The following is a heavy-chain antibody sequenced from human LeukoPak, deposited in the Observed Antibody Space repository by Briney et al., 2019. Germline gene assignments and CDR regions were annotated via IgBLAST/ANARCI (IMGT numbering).Heavy chain of an antibody. CDR3: ARDPLYYYGSGNDY. CDR1: GGSISSGSYY. Sequence: PSETLSLTCTVSGGSISSGSYYWSWIRQPAGKGLEWIGRIYTSGSTNYNPSLKSRVTISVDKSKNQFSLKLSSVTAADTAVYYCARDPLYYYGSGNDYWGQGTLVTVSS. D-gene: IGHD3-10*01. V-gene: IGHV4-61*02. CDR2: IYTSGST. J-gene: IGHJ4*02.